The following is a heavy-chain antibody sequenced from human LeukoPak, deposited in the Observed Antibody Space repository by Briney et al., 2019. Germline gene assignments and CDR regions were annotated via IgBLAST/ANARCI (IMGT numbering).Heavy chain of an antibody. V-gene: IGHV1-2*02. CDR1: GYTFNSYG. Sequence: ASVKVSCKASGYTFNSYGICWVRQAPGQGLEWMGWINPNSGGTNYAQKFQGRVTMTRDTSISTAYMELSRLRSDDTAVYYCARGWAGTDYWGQGTLVTVSS. J-gene: IGHJ4*02. CDR2: INPNSGGT. D-gene: IGHD6-19*01. CDR3: ARGWAGTDY.